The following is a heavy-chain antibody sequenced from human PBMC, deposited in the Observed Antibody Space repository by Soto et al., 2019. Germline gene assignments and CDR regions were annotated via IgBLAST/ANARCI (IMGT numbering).Heavy chain of an antibody. J-gene: IGHJ6*02. D-gene: IGHD3-3*01. CDR2: ISAYNGNT. CDR1: GYTFTSYG. CDR3: ARDQYYDFCSCYYTGYYHYGIDV. V-gene: IGHV1-18*01. Sequence: GASVKVSCKASGYTFTSYGISWVRQAPGQGLEWMGWISAYNGNTNYAQKLQGRVTMTTDTSTSTAYMELRSLRSDDTAVYYCARDQYYDFCSCYYTGYYHYGIDVRGQRTTVTVSS.